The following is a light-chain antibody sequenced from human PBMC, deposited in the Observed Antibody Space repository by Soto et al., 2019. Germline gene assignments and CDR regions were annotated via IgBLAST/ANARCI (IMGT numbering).Light chain of an antibody. V-gene: IGLV2-14*03. Sequence: QSALTQSASVSGSPGQSITISCTGTSSDVGIYNYVSWYQHHPGKVPRLIIYDVTHRPSGVSNRFPGSKSGNTASLTISGLQAEDEADYYCSSYSSTSTPVVFGGGTKVTVL. CDR3: SSYSSTSTPVV. CDR1: SSDVGIYNY. CDR2: DVT. J-gene: IGLJ2*01.